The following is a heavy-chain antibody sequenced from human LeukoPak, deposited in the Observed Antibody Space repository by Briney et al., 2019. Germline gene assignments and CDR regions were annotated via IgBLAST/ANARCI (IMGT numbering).Heavy chain of an antibody. V-gene: IGHV4-59*01. D-gene: IGHD5-18*01. J-gene: IGHJ3*02. CDR2: IYYSGST. CDR3: ARVRGYSYGSDAFDI. CDR1: GGSISSYY. Sequence: ASETLSLTCTVSGGSISSYYWSWIRQPPGKGLQWIGYIYYSGSTNYNPSLKSRVTISVDTSKNQFSLKLSSVTAADTAVFYCARVRGYSYGSDAFDIWGQGTMVTVSS.